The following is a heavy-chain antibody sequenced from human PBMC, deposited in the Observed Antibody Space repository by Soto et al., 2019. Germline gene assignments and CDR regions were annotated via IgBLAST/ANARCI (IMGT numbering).Heavy chain of an antibody. J-gene: IGHJ4*02. Sequence: QVQLQESGPGLVKPSETLSLTCTVSGGSISSYYWSWIRQPPGKGLEWIGYIYYSWSTNYNPSLKSRVTISVDTSKNQFSLKLSSVTAADTAVYYWARRWGAAVDYWGQGTLVTVSS. CDR2: IYYSWST. V-gene: IGHV4-59*08. CDR3: ARRWGAAVDY. CDR1: GGSISSYY. D-gene: IGHD1-26*01.